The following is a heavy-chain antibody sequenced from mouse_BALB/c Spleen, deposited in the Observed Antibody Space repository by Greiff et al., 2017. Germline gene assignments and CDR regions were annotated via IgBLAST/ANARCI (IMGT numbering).Heavy chain of an antibody. J-gene: IGHJ2*01. V-gene: IGHV1-69*02. CDR3: ATMITDY. CDR1: GYTFTSYW. Sequence: QVQLQQPGAELVKPGASVKLSCKASGYTFTSYWMHWVKQRPGQGLEWIGEIDPSDSYTNYNQKFKGKATLTVDKSSSTAYMQLSSLTSEDSAVYDCATMITDYWGQGTTLTVSS. CDR2: IDPSDSYT. D-gene: IGHD2-4*01.